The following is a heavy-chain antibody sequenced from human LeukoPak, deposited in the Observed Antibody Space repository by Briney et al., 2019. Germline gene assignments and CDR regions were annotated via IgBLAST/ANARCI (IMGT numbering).Heavy chain of an antibody. CDR2: INWNGGST. J-gene: IGHJ6*03. Sequence: GGSLRLSCAASGFTFDDYGMSWVRQAPGKGLEWVSGINWNGGSTGYADSVKGRFTISRDNAKNSLYLQMNSLRAEDTALYYCARSGNSALYYYMDVWGKGTTVTVSS. CDR1: GFTFDDYG. D-gene: IGHD4-23*01. CDR3: ARSGNSALYYYMDV. V-gene: IGHV3-20*04.